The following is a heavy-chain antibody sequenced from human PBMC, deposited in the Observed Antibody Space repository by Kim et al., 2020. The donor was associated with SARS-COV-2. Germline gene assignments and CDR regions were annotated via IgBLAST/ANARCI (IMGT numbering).Heavy chain of an antibody. Sequence: RVTISVDTSKNQFSLKLSSVTAADTAVYYCARGDNYDFWSGYYWYGMDVWGQGTTVTVSS. V-gene: IGHV4-34*01. D-gene: IGHD3-3*01. CDR3: ARGDNYDFWSGYYWYGMDV. J-gene: IGHJ6*02.